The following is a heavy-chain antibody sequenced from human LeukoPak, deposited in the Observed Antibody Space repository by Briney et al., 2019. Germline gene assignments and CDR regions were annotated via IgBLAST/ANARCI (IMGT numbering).Heavy chain of an antibody. D-gene: IGHD3-10*01. CDR3: AKSRRPGTMAFDY. V-gene: IGHV3-23*01. CDR1: GFTFSSYA. J-gene: IGHJ4*02. CDR2: LSGSGGST. Sequence: YPGGSLRLSCAASGFTFSSYAMSWVRQAPGKGLEWVSGLSGSGGSTYYADSVKGRFTISRDNSKNTLYLQMNGLRAEDTAVYYCAKSRRPGTMAFDYWGQGTLVTVSS.